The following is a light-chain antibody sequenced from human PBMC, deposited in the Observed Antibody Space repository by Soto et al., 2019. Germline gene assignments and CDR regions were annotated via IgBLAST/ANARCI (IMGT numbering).Light chain of an antibody. Sequence: ETVLTQSPGTLSLSPGERVTLSCRASQSVSSSYVAWYQQKPGQAPRLLIYGAASRATGIPDRFSGSGSGTDFTLTISRLEPEDFAVYYCQQYGSSPTFGGGTKVEIK. V-gene: IGKV3-20*01. CDR1: QSVSSSY. CDR3: QQYGSSPT. J-gene: IGKJ4*01. CDR2: GAA.